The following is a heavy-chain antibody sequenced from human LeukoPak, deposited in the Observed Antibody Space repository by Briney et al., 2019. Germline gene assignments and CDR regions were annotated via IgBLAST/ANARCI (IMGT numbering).Heavy chain of an antibody. Sequence: PSETLSLTCTVSGGSISSYYWSWIRQPPGKGLEWIGYIYYSGSTNYNPSLKSRVTISVDTSKNQFSLKLSSVTAADTAVYYCARALRRGSYDSSGYYSDWFDPWGQGTLVTVSS. CDR3: ARALRRGSYDSSGYYSDWFDP. CDR2: IYYSGST. CDR1: GGSISSYY. D-gene: IGHD3-22*01. J-gene: IGHJ5*02. V-gene: IGHV4-59*01.